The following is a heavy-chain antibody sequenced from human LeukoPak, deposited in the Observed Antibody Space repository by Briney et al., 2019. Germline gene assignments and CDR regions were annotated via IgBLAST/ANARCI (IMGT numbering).Heavy chain of an antibody. J-gene: IGHJ4*02. Sequence: GRSLRLSCATSGLKGSSYAMHGLRQAPGKGLEWVAVISYDGSNKYYADSVKGRFTISRDNSKNTLYLKMNSLRAEDTAVYYCARGTIYGSGSYYNSGSDYWGQGTLVTVSS. D-gene: IGHD3-10*01. V-gene: IGHV3-30*04. CDR1: GLKGSSYA. CDR3: ARGTIYGSGSYYNSGSDY. CDR2: ISYDGSNK.